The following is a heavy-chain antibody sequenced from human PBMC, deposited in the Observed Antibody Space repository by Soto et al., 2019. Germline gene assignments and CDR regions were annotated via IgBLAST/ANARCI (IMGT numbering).Heavy chain of an antibody. Sequence: QVQLVESGGGVVQPGGSLRLSCVASGFTFRTNGMHWVRQAPGKGLEWLAVVAHDGSNIDYADSVRGRFTISRDNSENTLYLEMNSLTVEDTAVFYCVKDRDRTWSFDYWGQGTLVTVSS. V-gene: IGHV3-30*18. D-gene: IGHD2-21*02. CDR1: GFTFRTNG. J-gene: IGHJ4*02. CDR3: VKDRDRTWSFDY. CDR2: VAHDGSNI.